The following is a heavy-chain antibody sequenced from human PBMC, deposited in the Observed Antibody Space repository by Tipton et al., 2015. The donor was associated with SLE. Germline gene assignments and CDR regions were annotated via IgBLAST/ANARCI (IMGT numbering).Heavy chain of an antibody. V-gene: IGHV4-34*01. CDR2: INHSGST. CDR1: GGSFSGYY. J-gene: IGHJ4*02. CDR3: ARLGSSIAVAAPPIDY. D-gene: IGHD6-19*01. Sequence: LRLSCAVYGGSFSGYYWSWIRQPPGKGLEWIGEINHSGSTNYNPSLKSRVTISVDTSKNQFSLKLSSVTAADTAVYYCARLGSSIAVAAPPIDYWGQGTLVTVSS.